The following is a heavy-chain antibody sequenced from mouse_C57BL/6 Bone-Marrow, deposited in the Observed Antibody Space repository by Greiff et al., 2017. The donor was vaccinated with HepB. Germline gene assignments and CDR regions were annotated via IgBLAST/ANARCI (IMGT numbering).Heavy chain of an antibody. CDR2: IYPSDSET. CDR1: GYTFTSYW. CDR3: ARSMTTVVAGNYLDY. J-gene: IGHJ2*01. D-gene: IGHD1-1*01. Sequence: QVQLQQPGAELVRPGSSVKLSCKASGYTFTSYWMDWVKQRTGQGLEWIGNIYPSDSETHYNQKFKDKATLTVDKSSSTAYMQLSSLTSEDSAVYYCARSMTTVVAGNYLDYGGRGTTLTVTS. V-gene: IGHV1-61*01.